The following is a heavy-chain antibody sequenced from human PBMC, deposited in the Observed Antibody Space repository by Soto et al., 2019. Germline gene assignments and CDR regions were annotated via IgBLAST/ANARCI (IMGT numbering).Heavy chain of an antibody. CDR2: ISGSRGDT. D-gene: IGHD3-16*01. CDR1: GFTFSTYT. J-gene: IGHJ4*02. V-gene: IGHV3-23*01. Sequence: GCLRLSCSTSGFTFSTYTMSWVRQAPGKGLEWVSSISGSRGDTYYADSVKGRITISRDNSKNTLSLQMNSLRVEDSAVYYRVPRKGDPFTWGPGTLVSVSS. CDR3: VPRKGDPFT.